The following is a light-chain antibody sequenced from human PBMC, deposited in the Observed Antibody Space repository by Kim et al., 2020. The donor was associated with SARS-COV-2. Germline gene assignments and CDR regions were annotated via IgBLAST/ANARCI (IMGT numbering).Light chain of an antibody. CDR1: RGSIDDNY. V-gene: IGLV6-57*03. CDR2: EDD. CDR3: QSYNRDNVL. J-gene: IGLJ2*01. Sequence: GKTVTISCTRSRGSIDDNYVQWYQQRPGGVPTTVIYEDDQRPSGVSDRFSGSIDNSSNSASPTISGLRTEDEADYYCQSYNRDNVLFGGGTQLTVL.